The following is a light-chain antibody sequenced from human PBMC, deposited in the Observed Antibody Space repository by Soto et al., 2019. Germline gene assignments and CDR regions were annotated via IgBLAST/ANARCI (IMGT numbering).Light chain of an antibody. V-gene: IGLV2-14*01. CDR1: TSDVGTYDY. Sequence: QSALTQPASVSGSPGQSITISCTGTTSDVGTYDYVSWYQHQPGKAPKVMIYEVSNRPSGVSDRFSGSKSGNTASLTISGLRAEDEADYYCSSYVGATTRVFGTGTKLTVL. J-gene: IGLJ1*01. CDR3: SSYVGATTRV. CDR2: EVS.